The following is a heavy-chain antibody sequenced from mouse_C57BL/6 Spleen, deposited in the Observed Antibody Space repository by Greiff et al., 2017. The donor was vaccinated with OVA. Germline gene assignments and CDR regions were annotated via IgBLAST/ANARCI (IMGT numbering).Heavy chain of an antibody. CDR1: GFSLTSYG. CDR3: ATNYYGSSYSGYFDV. J-gene: IGHJ1*03. V-gene: IGHV2-5*01. D-gene: IGHD1-1*01. CDR2: IWRGGST. Sequence: VKLQQSGPGLVQPSQSLSITCTVSGFSLTSYGVHWVRQSPGKGLEWLGVIWRGGSTDYNAAFMSRLSITKDNSKSQVFFKMNSLQADDTAIYYCATNYYGSSYSGYFDVWGTGTTVTVSS.